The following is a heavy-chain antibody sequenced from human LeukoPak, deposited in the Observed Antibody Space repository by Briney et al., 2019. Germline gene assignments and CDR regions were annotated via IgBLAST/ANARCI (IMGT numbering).Heavy chain of an antibody. CDR2: INPNSGGT. V-gene: IGHV1-2*02. CDR1: GYTFTGYY. J-gene: IGHJ5*02. Sequence: ASVKVSCKASGYTFTGYYMRWVRQAPGQGLEWMGWINPNSGGTNYAQKFQGRVTMTRDTSISTAYMELSRLRSDDTAVYCCARGRSSSWYNWFDPWGQGTLVTVSS. CDR3: ARGRSSSWYNWFDP. D-gene: IGHD6-13*01.